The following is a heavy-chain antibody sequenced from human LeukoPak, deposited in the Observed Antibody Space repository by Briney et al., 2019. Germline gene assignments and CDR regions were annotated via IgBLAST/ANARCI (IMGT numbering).Heavy chain of an antibody. J-gene: IGHJ6*02. Sequence: ASVNVSCKASGSTFTSYGISWVRQATGQGLEWMGWMSAYNSNTNHAQKLQGRVTMTTATSTSTAYMELRSLTSDDTAVYYCAGDAGAITTYGMDVWGQGTTVTVSS. CDR3: AGDAGAITTYGMDV. D-gene: IGHD3-22*01. V-gene: IGHV1-18*01. CDR1: GSTFTSYG. CDR2: MSAYNSNT.